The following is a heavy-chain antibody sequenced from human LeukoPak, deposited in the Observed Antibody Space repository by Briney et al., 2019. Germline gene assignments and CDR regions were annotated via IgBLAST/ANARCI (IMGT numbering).Heavy chain of an antibody. J-gene: IGHJ5*02. CDR1: GGSISSGGYY. CDR3: ARGVGGYGGFDP. Sequence: SETLSLTCTVSGGSISSGGYYWSWIRQPPGKGLEWIGCIYYSGSTNYNPSLMSRVTISVDTSKNQFSLKLSSVTAADTAVYYCARGVGGYGGFDPWGQGTLVTVSS. D-gene: IGHD4-23*01. V-gene: IGHV4-61*08. CDR2: IYYSGST.